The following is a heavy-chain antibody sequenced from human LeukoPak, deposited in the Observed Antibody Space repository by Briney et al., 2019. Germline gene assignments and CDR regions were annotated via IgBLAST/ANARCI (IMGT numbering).Heavy chain of an antibody. D-gene: IGHD3-22*01. J-gene: IGHJ3*02. Sequence: PSETLSLTCTVSGGSISSGGYYWSWIRQHPGKGLECIGYIYYSGSTYYNPSLKSRVTISVDTSKNQFSLKLSSVTAADTAVYYCARDDSSGYYYGSPHAFDIWGQGTMVTVSS. CDR3: ARDDSSGYYYGSPHAFDI. CDR2: IYYSGST. CDR1: GGSISSGGYY. V-gene: IGHV4-31*03.